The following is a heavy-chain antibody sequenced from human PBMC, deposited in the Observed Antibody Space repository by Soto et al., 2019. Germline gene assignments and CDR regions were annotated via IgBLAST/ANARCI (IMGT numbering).Heavy chain of an antibody. J-gene: IGHJ4*02. V-gene: IGHV3-33*06. Sequence: GGSLRLSWEASGFTFSSYGMHWVRQAPGKRLVWVAVIWYDGSNKYYADSVKGRFTISRDNSKNTLYLQMNSLRAEDTAIYYCAKEGDVSGFLRGQGTLVT. CDR3: AKEGDVSGFL. CDR2: IWYDGSNK. CDR1: GFTFSSYG. D-gene: IGHD2-21*01.